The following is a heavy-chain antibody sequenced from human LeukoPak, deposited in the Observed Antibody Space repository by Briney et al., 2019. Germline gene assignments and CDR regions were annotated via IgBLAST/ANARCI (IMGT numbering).Heavy chain of an antibody. CDR1: GDSVTSDSGA. V-gene: IGHV6-1*01. J-gene: IGHJ6*02. D-gene: IGHD3-10*01. CDR2: TYYRSKWFN. Sequence: SQTLSLTCVISGDSVTSDSGAWSWIRHSPSRGLEWLGRTYYRSKWFNESAVSVRSRITINTDTSKNQFSLQLDSVTPEDTAVYYCARDGGYYYSSYAVAVWGQGTTVTVSS. CDR3: ARDGGYYYSSYAVAV.